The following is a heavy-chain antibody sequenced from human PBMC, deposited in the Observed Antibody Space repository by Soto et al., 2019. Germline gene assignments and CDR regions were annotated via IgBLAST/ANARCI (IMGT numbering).Heavy chain of an antibody. CDR1: GGSVSNKTYY. J-gene: IGHJ4*02. Sequence: SETLSLTCSVSGGSVSNKTYYWSWIRQPPGKRLEWIGYVYYSGTTNYNPSLKSRVTISVDLSKNQFPLRLSSVSTADTALYYCARTTAVPNTLRSRYFFDYWGQGTLVTVSS. CDR2: VYYSGTT. CDR3: ARTTAVPNTLRSRYFFDY. V-gene: IGHV4-61*01. D-gene: IGHD4-17*01.